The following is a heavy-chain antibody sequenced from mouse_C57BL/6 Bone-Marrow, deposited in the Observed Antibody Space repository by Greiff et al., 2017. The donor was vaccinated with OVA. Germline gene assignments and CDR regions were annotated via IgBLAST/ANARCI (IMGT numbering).Heavy chain of an antibody. J-gene: IGHJ2*01. Sequence: EVMLVESGAELVRPGASVKLSCTASGFNIKDDYMHWVKQRPEQGLEWIGWIDPENGDTEYASKFQGKATITADTSSNTAYLQLSSLTSEDTAVYYCTTSLYYENDYWGQGTTLTVSS. V-gene: IGHV14-4*01. CDR3: TTSLYYENDY. CDR1: GFNIKDDY. CDR2: IDPENGDT. D-gene: IGHD2-4*01.